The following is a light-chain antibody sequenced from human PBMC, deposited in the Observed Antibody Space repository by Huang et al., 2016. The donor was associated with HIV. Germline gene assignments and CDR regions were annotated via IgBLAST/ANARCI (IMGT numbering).Light chain of an antibody. CDR3: QQSYNLPYT. J-gene: IGKJ2*01. Sequence: DIQMTQSPHSLSASLGDRVTITCRASQSITTYLNWYRHKPGEAPELLIHATSTLQNGGPSRFSGGGSGTDFTLTITNLQPEDVASYYCQQSYNLPYTFGRGTKVDIK. V-gene: IGKV1-39*01. CDR2: ATS. CDR1: QSITTY.